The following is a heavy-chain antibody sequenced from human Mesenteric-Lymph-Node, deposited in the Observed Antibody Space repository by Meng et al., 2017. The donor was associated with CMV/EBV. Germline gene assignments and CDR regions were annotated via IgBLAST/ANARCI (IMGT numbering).Heavy chain of an antibody. CDR3: ARDRGRQQLVQGRGWFDP. CDR1: GGSVSSGIYY. Sequence: SETLSLTCTVSGGSVSSGIYYWSWIRQPPGTGLEWIGYIYYSGSTNYNPSLKSRVTISVDTSKNQFSLKLSSVTAADTAVYYCARDRGRQQLVQGRGWFDPWGQGTLVTVS. V-gene: IGHV4-61*01. D-gene: IGHD6-13*01. CDR2: IYYSGST. J-gene: IGHJ5*02.